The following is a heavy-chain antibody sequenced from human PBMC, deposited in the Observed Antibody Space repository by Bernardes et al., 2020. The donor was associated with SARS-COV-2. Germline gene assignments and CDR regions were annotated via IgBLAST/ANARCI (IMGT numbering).Heavy chain of an antibody. CDR2: ISWNSGSI. Sequence: GGSLRLSCAASGFTFDDYAMHWVRQAPGKGLEWVSGISWNSGSIGYADSVKGRFTISRDNAKNSLYLQMNSLRAEDTALYYCAKDSSGATTYYFDYWGQGTLVTVSS. V-gene: IGHV3-9*01. CDR3: AKDSSGATTYYFDY. D-gene: IGHD2-15*01. J-gene: IGHJ4*02. CDR1: GFTFDDYA.